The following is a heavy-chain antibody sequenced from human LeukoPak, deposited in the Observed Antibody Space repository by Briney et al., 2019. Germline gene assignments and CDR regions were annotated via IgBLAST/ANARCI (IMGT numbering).Heavy chain of an antibody. J-gene: IGHJ4*02. V-gene: IGHV3-72*01. CDR1: GFVFSDHY. D-gene: IGHD6-13*01. CDR3: ARANLPAAGNLDY. Sequence: GASLRLSCAASGFVFSDHYMDWVRQAPGKGLEWVGRIRHKLNSYTTEYAASVKGRFTISRDDSKNSVYLQMNSLKNEDTAVYYCARANLPAAGNLDYWGQGTQVTVPS. CDR2: IRHKLNSYTT.